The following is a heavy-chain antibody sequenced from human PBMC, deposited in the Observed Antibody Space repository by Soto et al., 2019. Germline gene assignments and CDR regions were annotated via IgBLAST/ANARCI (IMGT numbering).Heavy chain of an antibody. D-gene: IGHD2-2*01. V-gene: IGHV4-34*01. Sequence: PSETLSLTCAVYGGSFSCYYWSWIRQPPGKGLEWIGEINHSGSTNYNPSLKSRVTISVDTSKNQFSLKLSSVTAADTAVYYCARASWYCSSTSCYEVRFYYYYGMDVWGQGTTVTVSS. CDR3: ARASWYCSSTSCYEVRFYYYYGMDV. J-gene: IGHJ6*02. CDR1: GGSFSCYY. CDR2: INHSGST.